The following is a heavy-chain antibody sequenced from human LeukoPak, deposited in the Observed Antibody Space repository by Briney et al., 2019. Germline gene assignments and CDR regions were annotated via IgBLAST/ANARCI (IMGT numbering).Heavy chain of an antibody. V-gene: IGHV4-34*01. CDR2: INHSRST. Sequence: PSETLSFTCAVYDVSFSAYYWSWLRQPPGKGLEGFGEINHSRSTNYNPSLKSRVTISGDTSKNQFSLKLTSVTAADTAVYYCARGRTYYYETSDYVPCYFDYGGQGTLATVSS. D-gene: IGHD3-22*01. CDR3: ARGRTYYYETSDYVPCYFDY. CDR1: DVSFSAYY. J-gene: IGHJ4*02.